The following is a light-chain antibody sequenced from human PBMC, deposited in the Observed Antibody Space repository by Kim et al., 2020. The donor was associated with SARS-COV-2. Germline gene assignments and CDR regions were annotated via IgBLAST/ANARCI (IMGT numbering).Light chain of an antibody. J-gene: IGLJ3*02. CDR2: RDF. CDR1: NNGDKK. Sequence: VAQGQTARISWGGPNNGDKKVHWYQQKPGQAPVLVIYRDFNRPSGIPERFSGSNSGITATLTITRAQGEDEADYYCQIWDIRTVVFGGGTQLTVL. CDR3: QIWDIRTVV. V-gene: IGLV3-9*01.